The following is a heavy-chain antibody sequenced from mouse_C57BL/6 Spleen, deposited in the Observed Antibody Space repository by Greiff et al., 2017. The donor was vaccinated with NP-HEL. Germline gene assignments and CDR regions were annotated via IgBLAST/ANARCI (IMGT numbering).Heavy chain of an antibody. J-gene: IGHJ1*03. CDR3: ARFTPHYGSSYNWYFDV. CDR2: IDPSDSET. CDR1: GYTFTSYW. D-gene: IGHD1-1*01. Sequence: QVQLQQPGAELVRPGSSVKLSCKASGYTFTSYWMHWVKQRPIQGLEWIGNIDPSDSETHYNQKFKDKATLTVDKSSSPAYMQLSSLTSENSAVYSCARFTPHYGSSYNWYFDVWGTGTTVTVSS. V-gene: IGHV1-52*01.